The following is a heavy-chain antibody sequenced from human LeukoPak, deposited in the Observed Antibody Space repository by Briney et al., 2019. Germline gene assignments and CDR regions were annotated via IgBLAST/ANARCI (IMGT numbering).Heavy chain of an antibody. J-gene: IGHJ6*02. CDR3: ATVPPRYYDFYYGMDV. CDR1: GYTLTELS. V-gene: IGHV1-24*01. D-gene: IGHD3-3*01. Sequence: ASVKVSCKVSGYTLTELSMHWVRPAPGKGLEWMGGFDPEDGETIYAQKFQGRVTMTEDTSTDTAYMELSSLRSEDTAVYYCATVPPRYYDFYYGMDVWGQGTTVTVSS. CDR2: FDPEDGET.